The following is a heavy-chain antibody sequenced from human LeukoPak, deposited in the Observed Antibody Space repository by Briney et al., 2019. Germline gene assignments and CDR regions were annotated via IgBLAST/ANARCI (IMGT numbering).Heavy chain of an antibody. CDR3: AREEDYDRPFEY. D-gene: IGHD3-22*01. Sequence: SETLSLTCTVSGGSISSYYWNWIRQPAGKGLEWIGRIHTSGTTNYNPCLNSRVTMSVDTSKNECSLKLSSVTAADTAVYYCAREEDYDRPFEYWGQGTLVTVSS. CDR1: GGSISSYY. CDR2: IHTSGTT. V-gene: IGHV4-4*07. J-gene: IGHJ4*02.